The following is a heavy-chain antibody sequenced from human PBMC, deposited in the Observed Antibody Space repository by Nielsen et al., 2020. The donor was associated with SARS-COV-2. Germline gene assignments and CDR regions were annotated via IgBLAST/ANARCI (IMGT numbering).Heavy chain of an antibody. V-gene: IGHV3-9*01. CDR3: ARPRKSYFYYFGMDV. D-gene: IGHD2/OR15-2a*01. Sequence: SLRLSCAASGFTFDDYAMHWVRQAPGKGLEWVSGISWNSGSIGYADSVKGRFTISRDPSKNTLNLQMNSLRVEDTAVYYCARPRKSYFYYFGMDVWGHGTTVTVSS. J-gene: IGHJ6*02. CDR1: GFTFDDYA. CDR2: ISWNSGSI.